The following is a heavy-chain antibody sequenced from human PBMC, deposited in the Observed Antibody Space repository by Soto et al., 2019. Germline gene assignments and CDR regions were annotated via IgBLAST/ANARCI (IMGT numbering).Heavy chain of an antibody. D-gene: IGHD3-10*01. V-gene: IGHV4-31*03. CDR2: IYYSGST. J-gene: IGHJ3*02. CDR3: ARSYYYGSGRRADAFDI. Sequence: QVQLQESGPGLVKPSQTLSLTCTVSGGSISSGGYYWSWIRQHPGKGLEWIGYIYYSGSTYYNPSLKGRVTISVDTSKNQFSLKLSSVTAADTAVYYCARSYYYGSGRRADAFDIWGQGTMVTVSS. CDR1: GGSISSGGYY.